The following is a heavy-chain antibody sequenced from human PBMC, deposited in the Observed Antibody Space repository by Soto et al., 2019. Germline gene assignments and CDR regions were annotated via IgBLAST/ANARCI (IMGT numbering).Heavy chain of an antibody. CDR1: GFTFDDYA. J-gene: IGHJ3*02. Sequence: EVQLVESGGGLVQPGRSLRLSCAASGFTFDDYAMHWVRQAPGKGLEWVSGISWNSGSIGYADSVKGRFTISRDNAKNSLYLQMNSLRAEDTALYYCAKDISSGRDYDAFDIWGQGTMVTDSS. D-gene: IGHD6-19*01. V-gene: IGHV3-9*01. CDR2: ISWNSGSI. CDR3: AKDISSGRDYDAFDI.